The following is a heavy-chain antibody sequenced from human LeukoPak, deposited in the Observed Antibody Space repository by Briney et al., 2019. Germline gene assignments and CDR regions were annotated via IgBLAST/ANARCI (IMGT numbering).Heavy chain of an antibody. CDR3: ARDRYYDSSGHDY. V-gene: IGHV3-21*01. Sequence: GGSLRLSCAASGFTFSSYWMSWVRQAPGKGLEWVSSISSSSSYIYYADSVKGRFTISRDNAKNSLYLQMNSLRAEDTAVYYCARDRYYDSSGHDYWGQGTLVTVSS. D-gene: IGHD3-22*01. CDR2: ISSSSSYI. CDR1: GFTFSSYW. J-gene: IGHJ4*02.